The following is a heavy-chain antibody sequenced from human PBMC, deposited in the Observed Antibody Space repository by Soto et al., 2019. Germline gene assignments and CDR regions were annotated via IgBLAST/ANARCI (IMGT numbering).Heavy chain of an antibody. J-gene: IGHJ6*02. CDR3: ARLGGQWLYNYYYCMDV. CDR1: GGSISSSSYY. CDR2: IYYSGST. D-gene: IGHD6-19*01. Sequence: SETLSLTCTVFGGSISSSSYYWGWIRQPPGKGLEWIGSIYYSGSTYYNPSLKSRVTISVDTSKNQFSLKLSSVTAADTAVYYCARLGGQWLYNYYYCMDVWGQGTTVTVSS. V-gene: IGHV4-39*01.